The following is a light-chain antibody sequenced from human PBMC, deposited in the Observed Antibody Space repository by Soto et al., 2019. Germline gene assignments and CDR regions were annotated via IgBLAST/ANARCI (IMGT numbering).Light chain of an antibody. V-gene: IGKV3-11*01. CDR3: QQRSNWLST. J-gene: IGKJ5*01. CDR1: QSVSSY. CDR2: DAS. Sequence: EIVLTQSPATLSLSPGERATLSCRASQSVSSYLAWYQQKPGQAPRLLIYDASNRATGIPARFSGSGSGTDFTLTISSLEHEDFEVYYCQQRSNWLSTLGQGTRLEIK.